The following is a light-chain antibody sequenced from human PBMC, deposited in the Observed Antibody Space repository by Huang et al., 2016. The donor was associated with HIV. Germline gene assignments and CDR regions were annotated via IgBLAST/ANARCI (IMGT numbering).Light chain of an antibody. J-gene: IGKJ1*01. CDR3: QQSQNTPWT. V-gene: IGKV1-39*01. CDR1: HNINSN. Sequence: DIQMTQSPSSLSASIGDRVTMTCRASHNINSNLNWYQQKPGKAPKLLIFVATYLASDVPSSFSGSGSGTHFTLTIDGLQPEDLATYFCQQSQNTPWTFGQGSRLEIK. CDR2: VAT.